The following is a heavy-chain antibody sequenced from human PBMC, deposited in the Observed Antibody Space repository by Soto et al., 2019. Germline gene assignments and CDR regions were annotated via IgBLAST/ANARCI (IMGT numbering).Heavy chain of an antibody. V-gene: IGHV4-59*01. D-gene: IGHD3-10*01. CDR3: ARARRGYDAFDI. CDR1: GGSISIYY. J-gene: IGHJ3*02. Sequence: PSGTLSLTCTVSGGSISIYYWSWIRQPPGKGLEWIGYIYYSGSTNHNPSLKSRVTISVDTSKNQFSLKLSSVTAADTAVYYCARARRGYDAFDIWGQGTMVTVSS. CDR2: IYYSGST.